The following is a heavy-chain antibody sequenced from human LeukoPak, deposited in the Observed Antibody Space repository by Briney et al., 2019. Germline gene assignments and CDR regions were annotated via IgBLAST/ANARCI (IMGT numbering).Heavy chain of an antibody. CDR3: ARGKYSSGWYWFDP. CDR2: ISTTGSAI. D-gene: IGHD6-19*01. J-gene: IGHJ5*02. V-gene: IGHV3-48*02. Sequence: GGSLRLSCAASGFTFSAYSMNWVHQSPGKGLEWVSYISTTGSAIYYADSVKGRFTISRDNAKNSLYLQMNSLRDEDTAVYYCARGKYSSGWYWFDPWGQGTLVTFSS. CDR1: GFTFSAYS.